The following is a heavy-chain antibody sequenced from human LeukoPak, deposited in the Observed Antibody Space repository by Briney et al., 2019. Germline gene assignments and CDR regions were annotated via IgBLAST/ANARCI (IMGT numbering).Heavy chain of an antibody. J-gene: IGHJ4*02. CDR3: ARRPRDGSSFDY. CDR1: GGTFSSYA. V-gene: IGHV1-69*05. Sequence: SVTVSCKASGGTFSSYAISWVRQAPGQGLEWMGGIIPIFGTANYAQKFQGRVTITTDESTSTAYMELSSLRSEDTAVYYCARRPRDGSSFDYWGQGTLVTVSS. CDR2: IIPIFGTA. D-gene: IGHD5-24*01.